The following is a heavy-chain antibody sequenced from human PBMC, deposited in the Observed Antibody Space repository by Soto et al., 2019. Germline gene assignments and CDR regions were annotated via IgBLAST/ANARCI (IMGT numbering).Heavy chain of an antibody. CDR3: ARDRSSSSSSGYYYYGMDV. CDR2: IYYSGST. CDR1: GGSISSYY. D-gene: IGHD6-6*01. V-gene: IGHV4-59*01. J-gene: IGHJ6*02. Sequence: SETLSLTCTVSGGSISSYYWSWIRQPPGKGLEWIGYIYYSGSTNYNPSLKSRVTISVDTSKNQFSLKLSSVTAADTAVYYCARDRSSSSSSGYYYYGMDVWGQGTTVTVSS.